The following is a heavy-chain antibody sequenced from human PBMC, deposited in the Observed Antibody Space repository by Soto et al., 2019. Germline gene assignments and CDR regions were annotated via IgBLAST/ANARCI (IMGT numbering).Heavy chain of an antibody. D-gene: IGHD3-10*01. V-gene: IGHV3-23*01. Sequence: EVHLLESGGGLVQPGGSLRLSCAASGFTFSNYAMTWVRQAPGKGLEGVSVISGTGGGTNNADSAKGRFTTSRDYSKHTLYLQINSLRAEDTAVYYWAKRAFYGSGIPNYYGMDVWGQGTEVTVSS. CDR3: AKRAFYGSGIPNYYGMDV. CDR2: ISGTGGGT. J-gene: IGHJ6*02. CDR1: GFTFSNYA.